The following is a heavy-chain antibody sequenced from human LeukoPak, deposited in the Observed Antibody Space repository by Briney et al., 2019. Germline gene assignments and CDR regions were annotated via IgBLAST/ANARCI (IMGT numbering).Heavy chain of an antibody. D-gene: IGHD6-13*01. V-gene: IGHV3-74*01. CDR2: ISHDGSST. CDR3: AKDWSPQQQLVNAFDY. J-gene: IGHJ4*02. CDR1: GFTFTNNW. Sequence: GGSLRLSCAASGFTFTNNWMHWVRQAPTRGLVWVSRISHDGSSTNYADSVKGRFTISRDNTKNSLYLQMNSLRAEDTAVYYCAKDWSPQQQLVNAFDYWGQGTLVTVSS.